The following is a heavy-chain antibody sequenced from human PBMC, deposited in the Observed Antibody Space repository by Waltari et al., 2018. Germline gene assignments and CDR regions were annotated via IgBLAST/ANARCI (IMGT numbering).Heavy chain of an antibody. CDR3: ARFRYCSSTSCLRVGFDP. CDR1: GGSISSYY. V-gene: IGHV4-59*01. J-gene: IGHJ5*02. Sequence: QVQLQESGPGLVKPSETLSLTCTVSGGSISSYYWSWIRQPPGRGLEWIGYIYYSGSTNYNPSLKSRVTISVDTSKNEFSLKLSSVTAADTAVYYCARFRYCSSTSCLRVGFDPWGQGTLVTVSS. D-gene: IGHD2-2*01. CDR2: IYYSGST.